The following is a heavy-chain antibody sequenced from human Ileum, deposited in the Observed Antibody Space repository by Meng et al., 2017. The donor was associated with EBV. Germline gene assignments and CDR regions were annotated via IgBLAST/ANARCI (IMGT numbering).Heavy chain of an antibody. CDR2: ISSSSNII. Sequence: QVQLVESGGDLVKPGGSLRLSCAASGLTFSDSSMTWIRQAPGKGLEWIAFISSSSNIIYYTASVKGRFTVSRDNAKNSLFLQMNSLRAEDTAVYFCARGRSWFDPWGQGTLVTVSS. CDR3: ARGRSWFDP. V-gene: IGHV3-11*01. CDR1: GLTFSDSS. J-gene: IGHJ5*02.